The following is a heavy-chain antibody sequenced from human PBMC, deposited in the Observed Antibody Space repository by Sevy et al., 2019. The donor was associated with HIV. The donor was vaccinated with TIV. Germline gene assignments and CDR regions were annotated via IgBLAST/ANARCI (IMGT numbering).Heavy chain of an antibody. V-gene: IGHV3-23*01. CDR1: GFTFSSYA. CDR3: AKVTDIVVVPGSYGIDV. D-gene: IGHD2-2*01. CDR2: ISGSGGST. Sequence: GGSLRLSCAASGFTFSSYAMSWVRQAPGKGLEWVSAISGSGGSTYYADSVKGRFTISRDNSKNTLYLQMNSLRAEDTAVYYCAKVTDIVVVPGSYGIDVWGQGTTVTVSS. J-gene: IGHJ6*02.